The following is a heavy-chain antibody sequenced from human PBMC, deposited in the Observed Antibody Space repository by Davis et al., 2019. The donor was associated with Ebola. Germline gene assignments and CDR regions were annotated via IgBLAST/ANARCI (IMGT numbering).Heavy chain of an antibody. J-gene: IGHJ6*02. CDR1: GFTFSSYW. V-gene: IGHV3-7*01. CDR2: IKQDGSEK. D-gene: IGHD4-17*01. Sequence: PGGSLRLSCAASGFTFSSYWMSWVRQAPGKGLEWVANIKQDGSEKYYVDSVKGRFTISRDNSKNTLYLQMNSLRAEDTAVYYCARDLGYGDQEDVWGQGTTVTVSS. CDR3: ARDLGYGDQEDV.